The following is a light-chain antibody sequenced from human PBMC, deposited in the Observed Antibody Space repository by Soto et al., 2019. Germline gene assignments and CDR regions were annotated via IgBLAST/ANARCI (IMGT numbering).Light chain of an antibody. CDR1: QFVSSR. CDR2: DTS. CDR3: QEYIQWPPGM. J-gene: IGKJ1*01. Sequence: DIVVTQSPATLSASPGERVTLSCRASQFVSSRLAWYQRRPGQVPRLLIYDTSTRAPGISARLSGSGSGTEFTLTTSSLQSEDFAVYYCQEYIQWPPGMFGPGTKVDIK. V-gene: IGKV3-15*01.